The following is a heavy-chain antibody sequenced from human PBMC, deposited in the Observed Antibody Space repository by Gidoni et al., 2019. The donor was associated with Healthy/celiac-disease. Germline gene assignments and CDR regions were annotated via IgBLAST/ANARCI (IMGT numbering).Heavy chain of an antibody. CDR2: ISWNSGSI. CDR1: GFTFDDYA. D-gene: IGHD2-2*01. CDR3: AKDYCSSTSCPYYYYYMDV. Sequence: EVQLVESGGVLVQPGRSLRLSCAASGFTFDDYAMHWVRQAPGKGLEWVSGISWNSGSIGYADSVKGRFTISRDNAKNSLYLQMNSLRAEDTALYYCAKDYCSSTSCPYYYYYMDVWGKGTTVTVSS. V-gene: IGHV3-9*01. J-gene: IGHJ6*03.